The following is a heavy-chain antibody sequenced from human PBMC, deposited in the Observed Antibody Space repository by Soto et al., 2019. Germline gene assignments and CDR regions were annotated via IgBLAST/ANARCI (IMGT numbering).Heavy chain of an antibody. V-gene: IGHV4-39*02. D-gene: IGHD6-19*01. CDR3: ARDIPPGWYPGAFDI. CDR1: GGSISSSRSY. J-gene: IGHJ3*02. CDR2: IFYSGST. Sequence: SETLSLTCNVSGGSISSSRSYWAWIRQPPGKGLEWIANIFYSGSTYYNPSLASRVTVSVDTSKNQFSLKLSSVTAADTAVYYCARDIPPGWYPGAFDIWGQGTMVTVSS.